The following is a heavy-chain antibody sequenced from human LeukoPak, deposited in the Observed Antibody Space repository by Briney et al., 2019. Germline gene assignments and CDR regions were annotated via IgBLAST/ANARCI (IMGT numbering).Heavy chain of an antibody. D-gene: IGHD5-12*01. V-gene: IGHV3-23*01. CDR3: AKDQGYSGYDYFDY. J-gene: IGHJ4*02. CDR1: GFTFSSYA. Sequence: GGSLRLSCAASGFTFSSYAMNWVRQAPGKGLEWVSAISGSGGSTYHADSVKGRFTISRDNSKNTLYLQMNSLRAEDTAVYYCAKDQGYSGYDYFDYWGQGTLVTVSS. CDR2: ISGSGGST.